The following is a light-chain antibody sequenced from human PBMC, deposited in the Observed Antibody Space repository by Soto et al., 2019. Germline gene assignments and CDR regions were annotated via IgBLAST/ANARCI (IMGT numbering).Light chain of an antibody. J-gene: IGKJ1*01. Sequence: EIVMTQSPATLSVSPGERATLSCGASQSAGSNLAWYQYKPGQAPRLLIYGASTRATGIPVRFSGRGSGTEFTLTISSLQSEDFAVYYCQQYNDWPRTFGQGTKVEI. CDR1: QSAGSN. CDR3: QQYNDWPRT. CDR2: GAS. V-gene: IGKV3-15*01.